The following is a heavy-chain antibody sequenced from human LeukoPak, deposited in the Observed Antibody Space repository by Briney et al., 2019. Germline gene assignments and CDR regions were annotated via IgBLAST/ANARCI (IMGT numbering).Heavy chain of an antibody. J-gene: IGHJ6*02. Sequence: ASVKVSCKASGYTFTSYGISWVRQAPGQGLEWMGWISAYNGNTNYAQKLQGRVTMTTDTSTSTAYMELRSLRSDDTAVYYCARDNGYGDYVWGSYRSTPLGYYYYGMDVWGQGTTVTVPS. D-gene: IGHD3-16*02. CDR3: ARDNGYGDYVWGSYRSTPLGYYYYGMDV. CDR1: GYTFTSYG. CDR2: ISAYNGNT. V-gene: IGHV1-18*01.